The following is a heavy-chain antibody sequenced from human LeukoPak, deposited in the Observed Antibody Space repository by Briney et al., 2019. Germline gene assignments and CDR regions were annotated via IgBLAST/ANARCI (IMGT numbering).Heavy chain of an antibody. CDR1: GFTFSSYS. J-gene: IGHJ4*02. CDR3: AVSMVPYYFDY. CDR2: ISSSSSTI. D-gene: IGHD4/OR15-4a*01. V-gene: IGHV3-48*01. Sequence: GGSLRLSCAASGFTFSSYSMNWVRQAPGKGLEWVSYISSSSSTIYYADSVKGRFTISRDNAKNSLYLQMNSLRAEDTAVYYCAVSMVPYYFDYWGQGTLVTVSS.